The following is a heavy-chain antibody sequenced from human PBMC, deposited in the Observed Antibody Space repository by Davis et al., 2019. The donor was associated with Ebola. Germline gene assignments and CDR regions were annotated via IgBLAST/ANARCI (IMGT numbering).Heavy chain of an antibody. J-gene: IGHJ4*02. D-gene: IGHD3-10*01. CDR2: ISSSSSYI. Sequence: GESLKISCAASGFTFSSYSMNWVRQAPGKGLEWVSSISSSSSYIYYADSVKGRFTISRDNAKNSLYLQMNSLRAEDTAVYYCARDQYYYGSGSYYTHFDYWGQGTLVTVSS. V-gene: IGHV3-21*01. CDR1: GFTFSSYS. CDR3: ARDQYYYGSGSYYTHFDY.